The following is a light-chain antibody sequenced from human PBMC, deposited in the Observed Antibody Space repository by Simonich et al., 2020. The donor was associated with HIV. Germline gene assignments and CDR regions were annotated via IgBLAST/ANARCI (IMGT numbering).Light chain of an antibody. CDR2: WAS. J-gene: IGKJ5*01. CDR1: QSVLYSSNNKNY. V-gene: IGKV4-1*01. Sequence: DIVMTQSPDSLAVSLGERATINCKSSQSVLYSSNNKNYLAWYQQKPGKPPKLLIYWASTRESGVPDRFSGSGSGTDFTLTISSLQSEDFALYYCQQYNNWPITFGQGTRLEIK. CDR3: QQYNNWPIT.